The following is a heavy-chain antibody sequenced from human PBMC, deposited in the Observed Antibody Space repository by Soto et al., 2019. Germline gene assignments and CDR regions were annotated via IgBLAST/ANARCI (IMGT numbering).Heavy chain of an antibody. CDR1: GGTISGYY. CDR3: ARGQRFSDWFDP. D-gene: IGHD3-3*01. Sequence: QVHLQESGPGLVKPSETLSLTCSVSGGTISGYYWTWIRQPAGKGLEGIGRIYSSGNTKYNPSLRSRFTMSLDTSNNHFSQRLTSVTAADTAVYYCARGQRFSDWFDPWGQGTLVTVSS. CDR2: IYSSGNT. J-gene: IGHJ5*02. V-gene: IGHV4-4*07.